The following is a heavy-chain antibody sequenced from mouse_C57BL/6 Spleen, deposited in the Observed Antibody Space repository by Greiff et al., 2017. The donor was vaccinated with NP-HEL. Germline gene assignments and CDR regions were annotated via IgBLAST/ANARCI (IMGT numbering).Heavy chain of an antibody. J-gene: IGHJ2*01. CDR1: GFNIKDDY. V-gene: IGHV14-4*01. CDR3: TTVTTVVPYYFDY. D-gene: IGHD1-1*01. CDR2: IDPENGDT. Sequence: VQLKQSGAELVRPGASVKLSCTASGFNIKDDYMHWVKQRPEQGLEWIGWIDPENGDTEYASKFQGKATITADTSSNTAYLQLSSLTSEDTAVYYCTTVTTVVPYYFDYWGQGTTLTVSS.